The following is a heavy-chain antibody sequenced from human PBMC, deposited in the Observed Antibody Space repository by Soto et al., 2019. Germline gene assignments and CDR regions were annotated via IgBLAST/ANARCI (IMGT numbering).Heavy chain of an antibody. CDR3: ARTALGWFDP. V-gene: IGHV4-59*01. Sequence: SETLSLTCSVSGGSISSYYWSWIRQPPGKGLEWIGYIFYSGSTNQSPSLKSRVTISVDTSKNQFSLKLKSVTAADTAVYYCARTALGWFDPWGQGTLVTVSS. J-gene: IGHJ5*02. CDR2: IFYSGST. D-gene: IGHD2-21*02. CDR1: GGSISSYY.